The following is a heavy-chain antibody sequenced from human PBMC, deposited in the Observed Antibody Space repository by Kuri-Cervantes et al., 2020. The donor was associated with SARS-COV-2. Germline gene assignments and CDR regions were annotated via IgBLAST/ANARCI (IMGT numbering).Heavy chain of an antibody. CDR2: IYSGGST. J-gene: IGHJ6*02. CDR1: GGSISSSSYY. D-gene: IGHD4-23*01. CDR3: ARLRWDSGYYYGMDV. V-gene: IGHV3-53*01. Sequence: ETLSLTCTVSGGSISSSSYYWGWIRQPPGKGLEWVSVIYSGGSTYYADSVKGRFTISRDNSKNTLYLQMNSLRAEDTAVYYCARLRWDSGYYYGMDVWGQGTTVTVSS.